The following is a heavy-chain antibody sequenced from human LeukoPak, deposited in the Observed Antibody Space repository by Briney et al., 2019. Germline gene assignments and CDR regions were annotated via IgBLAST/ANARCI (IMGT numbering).Heavy chain of an antibody. CDR2: IKQDGSEK. V-gene: IGHV3-7*01. J-gene: IGHJ5*02. CDR3: ARDSMYATNYFDP. Sequence: GGSLRLSCAASGFTFSSYWMSWVRQAPGKGLEWVANIKQDGSEKYYVDSVKGRFTISRDNAKNSLYLQMNSLRAEDTAVYYCARDSMYATNYFDPWGQGTLVTVSS. CDR1: GFTFSSYW. D-gene: IGHD2-8*01.